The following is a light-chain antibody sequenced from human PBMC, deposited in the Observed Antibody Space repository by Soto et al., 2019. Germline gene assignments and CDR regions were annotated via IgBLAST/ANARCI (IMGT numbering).Light chain of an antibody. V-gene: IGKV3-11*01. CDR1: QGVSSY. Sequence: ESVLTQSTAPLSLAPGARATRFCSASQGVSSYLAWYQQKPGQAPRLLIYDASNRATGIPARFSGSGSGTDFTLTITSLEPEDFAIYYCQQRSNWPPITFGRGTRLEI. CDR3: QQRSNWPPIT. J-gene: IGKJ5*01. CDR2: DAS.